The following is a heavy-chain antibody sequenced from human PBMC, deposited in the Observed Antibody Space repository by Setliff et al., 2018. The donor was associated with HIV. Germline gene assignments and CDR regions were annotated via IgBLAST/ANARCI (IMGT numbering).Heavy chain of an antibody. J-gene: IGHJ6*03. V-gene: IGHV4-30-4*08. CDR1: GGSISSTDYY. CDR2: IYYSGTT. D-gene: IGHD1-26*01. CDR3: ARRRPPPSGTYSRYYMDV. Sequence: SETLSLTCTVSGGSISSTDYYWSWVRRHPGKGLEWLGYIYYSGTTNYNPSLKSRVTMSVDTSKNQFSLRLSSLTAADTAVYYCARRRPPPSGTYSRYYMDVWGKGTTVTVSS.